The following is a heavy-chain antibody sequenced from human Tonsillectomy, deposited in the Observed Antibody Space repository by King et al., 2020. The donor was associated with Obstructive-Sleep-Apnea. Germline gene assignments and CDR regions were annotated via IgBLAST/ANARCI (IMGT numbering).Heavy chain of an antibody. CDR2: IYPGDSDT. CDR1: GYSFTSYW. V-gene: IGHV5-51*01. J-gene: IGHJ2*01. CDR3: AGALGGYGGNADYWYFDL. Sequence: QLVQSGAEVKKPGESLKISCKGSGYSFTSYWIGWVRQMPGKGLEWMGIIYPGDSDTRYSPSFQGQVTISADKSISTAYLQWSSLKASDTAMYYCAGALGGYGGNADYWYFDLWGRGTLVTVPS. D-gene: IGHD4-23*01.